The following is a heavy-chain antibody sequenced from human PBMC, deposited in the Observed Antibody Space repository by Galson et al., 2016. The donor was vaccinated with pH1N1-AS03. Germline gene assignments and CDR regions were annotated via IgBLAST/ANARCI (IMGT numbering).Heavy chain of an antibody. Sequence: SLRLSCAASGFIFDDYGMHWVRQAPGKGLEWVSLISWDGLTIYYADSVKGRLTVSRDNSKKSLYLHMSSLRPEDTALYYCAKVGMRGAVAGTRYYFDYWGQGTLVTVSS. CDR3: AKVGMRGAVAGTRYYFDY. CDR2: ISWDGLTI. V-gene: IGHV3-43D*03. J-gene: IGHJ4*02. CDR1: GFIFDDYG. D-gene: IGHD6-19*01.